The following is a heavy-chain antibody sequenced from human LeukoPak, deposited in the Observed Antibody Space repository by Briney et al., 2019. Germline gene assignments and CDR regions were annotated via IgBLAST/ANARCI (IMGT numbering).Heavy chain of an antibody. D-gene: IGHD3-10*01. J-gene: IGHJ4*02. CDR1: GFTFANYA. CDR2: INHSGST. Sequence: GSLRLSCAASGFTFANYAMSWVRQGQEKGLEWIGEINHSGSTNYNPSLKSRVTISVDTSKNQFSLKLSSVTAADTAVYYCARGYGSGSYYPRSGGARGYFDYWGQGTLVTVSS. V-gene: IGHV4-34*01. CDR3: ARGYGSGSYYPRSGGARGYFDY.